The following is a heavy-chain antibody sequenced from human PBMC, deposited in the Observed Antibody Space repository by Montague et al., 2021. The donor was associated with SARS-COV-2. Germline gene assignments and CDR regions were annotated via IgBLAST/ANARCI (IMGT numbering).Heavy chain of an antibody. CDR3: ARGTPAVTVFLVLIPTGGYYRDS. CDR2: NHHRNT. J-gene: IGHJ4*02. CDR1: GVVVLSRR. Sequence: SETLSLTCTVSGVVVLSRRSNEHTSDPQSHHELVCRLNHHRNTNYNASLKSRLTMSTDTSKNQFSLTLSSVTAADTAVYFCARGTPAVTVFLVLIPTGGYYRDSWGQGTLVTVSS. V-gene: IGHV4-34*01. D-gene: IGHD2-8*02.